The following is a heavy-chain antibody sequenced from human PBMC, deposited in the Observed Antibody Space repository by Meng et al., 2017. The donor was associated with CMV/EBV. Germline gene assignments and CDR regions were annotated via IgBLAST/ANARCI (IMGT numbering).Heavy chain of an antibody. Sequence: WESLTISCAISGDSVSSNSSAWNWIRQSPSRGLEWLGRTYYRSKWYNDYAISVTSRITINPDTSKNQFSLQLNSVTPEDTAVYYCARDYYDSGGYYYTEGYYHGLDVWGQGTTVTVSS. J-gene: IGHJ6*02. CDR3: ARDYYDSGGYYYTEGYYHGLDV. CDR2: TYYRSKWYN. D-gene: IGHD3-22*01. V-gene: IGHV6-1*01. CDR1: GDSVSSNSSA.